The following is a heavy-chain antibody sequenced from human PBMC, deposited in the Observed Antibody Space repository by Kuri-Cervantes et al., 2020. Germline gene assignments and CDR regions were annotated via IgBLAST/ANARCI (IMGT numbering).Heavy chain of an antibody. CDR1: GYTFTSYD. Sequence: ASVKVSCKASGYTFTSYDINWVRQATGQGLEWMGWMNPNSGNTGYAQKFQGRVTMTRNTSISTAYMELSSLRSEDTAVYYCARSKGERYYYYYGMDVWGQGTTVTVSS. D-gene: IGHD3-16*01. CDR2: MNPNSGNT. CDR3: ARSKGERYYYYYGMDV. J-gene: IGHJ6*02. V-gene: IGHV1-8*01.